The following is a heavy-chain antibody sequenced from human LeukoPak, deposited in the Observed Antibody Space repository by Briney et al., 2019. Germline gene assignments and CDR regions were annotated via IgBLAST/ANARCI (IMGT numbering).Heavy chain of an antibody. CDR1: GFTFSSYW. CDR3: AREVSMTTGDY. J-gene: IGHJ4*02. CDR2: IKQDGSEK. D-gene: IGHD4-17*01. Sequence: GGSLRLSCAASGFTFSSYWMSWVRQAPGKGLEWVANIKQDGSEKYYADSVKGRFTISRDNSKNTLYLQMNSLRAEDTAVYYCAREVSMTTGDYWGQGTLVTVSS. V-gene: IGHV3-7*01.